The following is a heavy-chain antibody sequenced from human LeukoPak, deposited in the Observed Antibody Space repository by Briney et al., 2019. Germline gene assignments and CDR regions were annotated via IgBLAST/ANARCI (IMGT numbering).Heavy chain of an antibody. V-gene: IGHV4-39*01. CDR1: GGSISRSSYY. CDR3: ARTATSYSYGYLGN. J-gene: IGHJ4*02. D-gene: IGHD5-18*01. CDR2: IYYSGIT. Sequence: SETLSLTCTVSGGSISRSSYYWGWIRQPPGQGLEWIGTIYYSGITYYSPSLKSRVMISVDTSKNQFSLKLSSVTAADTAVYYCARTATSYSYGYLGNRGQGTLVTVSS.